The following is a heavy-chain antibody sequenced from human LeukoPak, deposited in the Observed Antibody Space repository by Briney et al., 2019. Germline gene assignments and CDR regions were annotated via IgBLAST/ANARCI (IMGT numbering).Heavy chain of an antibody. CDR1: GFTFSSYS. D-gene: IGHD4-23*01. V-gene: IGHV3-21*01. CDR2: ISSSSSYI. J-gene: IGHJ4*02. CDR3: ARDLMTTVVTWGDLFDY. Sequence: GGSLRLSCAASGFTFSSYSMNWVRQAPGKGLEWVSSISSSSSYIYYADSVKGRFTISGDNAKNSLYLQMNSLRAEDTAVYYCARDLMTTVVTWGDLFDYWGQGTLVTVSS.